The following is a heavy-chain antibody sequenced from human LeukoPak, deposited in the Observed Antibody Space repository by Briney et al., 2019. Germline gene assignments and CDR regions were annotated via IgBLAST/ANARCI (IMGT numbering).Heavy chain of an antibody. Sequence: GGSLRLSCAASGFTFSRFAMSWVRQAPGKGLEWVSSLSGGGGSTYYADSVKGRFTISRDNSKNTLYLQMNSLRADDTAVYYCAKDILLWFGELSLYFDYWGQGTLVTVSS. J-gene: IGHJ4*02. CDR1: GFTFSRFA. CDR3: AKDILLWFGELSLYFDY. D-gene: IGHD3-10*01. CDR2: LSGGGGST. V-gene: IGHV3-23*01.